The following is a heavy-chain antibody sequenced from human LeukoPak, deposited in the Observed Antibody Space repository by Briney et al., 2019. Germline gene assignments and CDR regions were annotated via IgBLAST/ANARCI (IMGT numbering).Heavy chain of an antibody. CDR2: ISAYNGNT. CDR1: GYTFTSYG. D-gene: IGHD3-10*01. J-gene: IGHJ5*02. Sequence: ASVKVSCKASGYTFTSYGISWVRQAPGQGLEWMGWISAYNGNTNYAQKLQGRVTMTTDTSTSTAYMELSSLRSEDTAVYYCARERMVRGVPGPNWFDPWGQGTLVTVSS. V-gene: IGHV1-18*01. CDR3: ARERMVRGVPGPNWFDP.